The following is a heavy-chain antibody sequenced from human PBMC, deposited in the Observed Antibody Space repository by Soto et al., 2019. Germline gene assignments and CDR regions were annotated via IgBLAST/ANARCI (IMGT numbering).Heavy chain of an antibody. CDR3: ARNPYCSSTSCYPPGAYGMDV. J-gene: IGHJ6*02. Sequence: PGGSLRLSCAASGFTFSDYYMSWIRQAPGKGLEWVSYISSSSSYTNYADSVKGRFTISRDNAKNSLYLQMNSLRAEDTAVYYCARNPYCSSTSCYPPGAYGMDVWGQGTTVTVSS. V-gene: IGHV3-11*03. CDR2: ISSSSSYT. D-gene: IGHD2-2*01. CDR1: GFTFSDYY.